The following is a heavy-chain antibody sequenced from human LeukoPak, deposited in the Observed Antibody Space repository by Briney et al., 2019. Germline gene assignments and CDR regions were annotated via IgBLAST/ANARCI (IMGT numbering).Heavy chain of an antibody. CDR1: GLNFSTYG. CDR2: TRYDGNYV. CDR3: ARDPFDRSGSIPYYYMDV. D-gene: IGHD3-22*01. J-gene: IGHJ6*03. V-gene: IGHV3-30*02. Sequence: GGSLRLSCEASGLNFSTYGMHWVRQAPGKGLEWVGFTRYDGNYVKYADSVKGRFTISRDNAKKTLYLQMNSLRAEDTAVYYCARDPFDRSGSIPYYYMDVWGKGTTVTVSS.